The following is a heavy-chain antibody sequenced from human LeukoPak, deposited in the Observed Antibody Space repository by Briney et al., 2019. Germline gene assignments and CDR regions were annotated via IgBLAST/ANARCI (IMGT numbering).Heavy chain of an antibody. CDR1: GFTFSGSD. J-gene: IGHJ4*02. V-gene: IGHV3-73*01. Sequence: PRGSLSLSCAASGFTFSGSDIHWVRQASGKGLEWVGRIRIKTNSYATAYAASVKGRFTISRDDSNNTAYLQMNSLKTEDTAVYYCTTLDFDYWGQGTLVTVSS. CDR2: IRIKTNSYAT. CDR3: TTLDFDY.